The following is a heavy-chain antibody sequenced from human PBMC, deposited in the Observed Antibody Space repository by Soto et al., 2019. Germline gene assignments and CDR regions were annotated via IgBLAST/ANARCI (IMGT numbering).Heavy chain of an antibody. V-gene: IGHV1-18*01. CDR3: ARVVQYCGGDCYSGWFDP. J-gene: IGHJ5*02. Sequence: ASVKVSCKASGYTFTSYGISWVRQAPGQGLEWMGWISAYNGNTNYAQKIQGRVNMTTDTSTSTAYMELRSLRSDDTAVYYCARVVQYCGGDCYSGWFDPWGQGTLVTVSS. D-gene: IGHD2-21*02. CDR2: ISAYNGNT. CDR1: GYTFTSYG.